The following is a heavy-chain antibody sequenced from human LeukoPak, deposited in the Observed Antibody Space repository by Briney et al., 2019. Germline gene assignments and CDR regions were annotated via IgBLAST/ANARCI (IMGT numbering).Heavy chain of an antibody. CDR3: ARGAYQLPFNNWFDP. CDR1: GYTFNGYY. D-gene: IGHD2-2*01. CDR2: INPNSGGT. V-gene: IGHV1-2*02. J-gene: IGHJ5*02. Sequence: GASVKVSCKASGYTFNGYYMHWVRQAPGQGLEWMGWINPNSGGTNYAQKFQGRVTMNRDTSISTAYMELSRLRSDDTAVYYCARGAYQLPFNNWFDPWGQGTLVTVSS.